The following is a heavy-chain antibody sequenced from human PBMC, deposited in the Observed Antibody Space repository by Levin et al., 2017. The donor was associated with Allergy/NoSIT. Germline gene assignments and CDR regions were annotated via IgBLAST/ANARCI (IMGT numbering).Heavy chain of an antibody. CDR3: ARGPRGWFDP. V-gene: IGHV4-34*01. J-gene: IGHJ5*02. CDR2: INHSGST. CDR1: GGSFSGYY. Sequence: SQTLSLTCAVYGGSFSGYYWSWIRQPPGKGLEWIGEINHSGSTNYNPSLKSRVTISVDTSKNQFSLKLSSVTAADTAVYYCARGPRGWFDPWGQGTLVTVSS.